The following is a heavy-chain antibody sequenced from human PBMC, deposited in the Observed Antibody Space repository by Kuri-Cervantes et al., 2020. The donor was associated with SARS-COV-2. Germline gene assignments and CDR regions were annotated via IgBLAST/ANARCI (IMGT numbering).Heavy chain of an antibody. V-gene: IGHV3-23*01. CDR2: ISVPGGDT. CDR1: TFTFNNYA. CDR3: ATVYTMGVSLG. Sequence: GGSLRLSCAASTFTFNNYALIWVRQAPGKGLEWVSSISVPGGDTNYADSVKGRFTISRDNSKDTLYLQMNSLRAEDTAVYYCATVYTMGVSLGWGQGTLVTVSS. J-gene: IGHJ4*02. D-gene: IGHD3-16*01.